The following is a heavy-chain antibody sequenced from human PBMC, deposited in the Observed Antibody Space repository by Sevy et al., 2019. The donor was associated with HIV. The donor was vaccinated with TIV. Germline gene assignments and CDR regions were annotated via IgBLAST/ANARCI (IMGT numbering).Heavy chain of an antibody. Sequence: SETLSLTCTVSGGYISSNNYYWGWIRQRPGKGLEWSLSIYYSGSAYYNPSLKSRVTISVDTSKNQFSLKVSSVTAADTAVYYCARPTIFGVVTDNWFDPWGQGTLVTVSS. D-gene: IGHD3-3*01. CDR1: GGYISSNNYY. V-gene: IGHV4-39*01. CDR2: IYYSGSA. J-gene: IGHJ5*02. CDR3: ARPTIFGVVTDNWFDP.